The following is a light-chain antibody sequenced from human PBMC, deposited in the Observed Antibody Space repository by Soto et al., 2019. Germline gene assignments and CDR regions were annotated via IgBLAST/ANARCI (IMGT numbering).Light chain of an antibody. CDR3: SSYAGSNIVV. J-gene: IGLJ2*01. CDR2: DVS. V-gene: IGLV2-8*01. Sequence: QSALTQPPSASGSPGQSVTISCTGSSSDVGGYNYVSWYQQHPGKAPKLMIYDVSKRPSGVPDRFSGSKSGNTASLTVSGLQVEDEADYYCSSYAGSNIVVFGGGTKLTVL. CDR1: SSDVGGYNY.